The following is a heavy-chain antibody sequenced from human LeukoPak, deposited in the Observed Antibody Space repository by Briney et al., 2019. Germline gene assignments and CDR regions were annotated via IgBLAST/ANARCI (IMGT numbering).Heavy chain of an antibody. Sequence: PSETLSLTCTVSSGSISSSSYYWGWIRQPPGKGLEWIGSIYYSGSTYYNPSLKSRVTISVDTSKNQFSLKLSSVTAADTAVYYCARDLGGITSPNWFDPWGQGTLVTVSS. CDR2: IYYSGST. J-gene: IGHJ5*02. CDR1: SGSISSSSYY. D-gene: IGHD2-2*01. V-gene: IGHV4-39*07. CDR3: ARDLGGITSPNWFDP.